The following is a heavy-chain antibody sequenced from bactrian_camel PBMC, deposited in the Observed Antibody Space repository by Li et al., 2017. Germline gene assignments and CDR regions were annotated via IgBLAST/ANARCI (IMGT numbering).Heavy chain of an antibody. V-gene: IGHV3S26*01. CDR1: GYASSSKC. CDR3: GTNVYCRGSACCNRDFSH. J-gene: IGHJ4*01. Sequence: HVQLVESGGGSVQAGGSLTLSCAVSGYASSSKCMAWFRQAGGAEREGVAIIRRSGVTSTADSVRGRFTISKDNAKNTLDLQMGSLKPEDTAMYYCGTNVYCRGSACCNRDFSHWGQGTQVTVS. CDR2: IIRRSGVT. D-gene: IGHD2*01.